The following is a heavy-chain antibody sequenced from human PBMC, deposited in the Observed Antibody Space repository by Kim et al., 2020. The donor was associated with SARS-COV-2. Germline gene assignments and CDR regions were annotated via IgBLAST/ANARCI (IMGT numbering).Heavy chain of an antibody. Sequence: GGSLRLSCAASGFTFSSYAMSWVRQAPGKGLEWVSAISGSGGSTYYADSVKGRFTISRDNSKNTLYLQMNSLRAEDTAVYYCAKVRVPAAIYYYYGMDVWGQGTTVTVSS. J-gene: IGHJ6*02. D-gene: IGHD2-2*02. CDR3: AKVRVPAAIYYYYGMDV. V-gene: IGHV3-23*01. CDR2: ISGSGGST. CDR1: GFTFSSYA.